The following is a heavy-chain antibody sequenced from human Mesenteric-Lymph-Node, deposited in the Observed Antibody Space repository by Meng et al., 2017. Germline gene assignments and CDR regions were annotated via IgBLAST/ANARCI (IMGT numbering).Heavy chain of an antibody. Sequence: GESLKISCAASGFAFSSYALHWVRRAPGKGLEWVSAIGTGGDTYYADSVMGRFTISRDNAKNSLYLQMNSLRAEDTALYYCAASIPEYYYYGMDVWGQGTTVTVSS. CDR2: IGTGGDT. D-gene: IGHD2-21*01. CDR1: GFAFSSYA. V-gene: IGHV3-47*01. CDR3: AASIPEYYYYGMDV. J-gene: IGHJ6*02.